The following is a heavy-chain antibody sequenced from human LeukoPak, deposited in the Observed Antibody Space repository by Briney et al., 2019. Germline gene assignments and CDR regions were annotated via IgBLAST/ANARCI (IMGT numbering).Heavy chain of an antibody. D-gene: IGHD3-16*01. CDR1: GFSFSDTT. V-gene: IGHV3-7*03. Sequence: GGSLRLSCVASGFSFSDTTMSWVRQAAGRGLEWVARMKEDGSDENYVDSVKGRFTISRDNARNSLHLQMKSLRAEDTAVYFCAKGGAGGGYFPTWGQGILVIVSS. J-gene: IGHJ1*01. CDR2: MKEDGSDE. CDR3: AKGGAGGGYFPT.